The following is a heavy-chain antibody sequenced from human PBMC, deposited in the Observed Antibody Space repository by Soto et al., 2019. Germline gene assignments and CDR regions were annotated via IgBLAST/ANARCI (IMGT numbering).Heavy chain of an antibody. CDR1: GFTFSSYG. Sequence: GGSLRLSCAASGFTFSSYGMHWVRQAPGKGLEWVAVISYDGSNKYYADSVKGRFTISRDNSKNTLYLQMNSLRAEDTAVYYCASGKTGYYNIDYWGQGTLVTVSS. D-gene: IGHD3-9*01. J-gene: IGHJ4*02. V-gene: IGHV3-30*03. CDR3: ASGKTGYYNIDY. CDR2: ISYDGSNK.